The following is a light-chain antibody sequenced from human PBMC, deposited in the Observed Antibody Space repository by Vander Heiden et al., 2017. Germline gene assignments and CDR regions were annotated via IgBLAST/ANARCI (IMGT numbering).Light chain of an antibody. CDR1: QDFGND. CDR2: AAS. Sequence: IQMTQSPSSLSASVGDRVTITCRASQDFGNDLVWYQQKPGRAPSILISAASTLQPGVPSRFSGSRSVTEFTLTISSLQPEDFATYYCLQDHTFPWTLGQGTKVEI. J-gene: IGKJ1*01. V-gene: IGKV1-6*01. CDR3: LQDHTFPWT.